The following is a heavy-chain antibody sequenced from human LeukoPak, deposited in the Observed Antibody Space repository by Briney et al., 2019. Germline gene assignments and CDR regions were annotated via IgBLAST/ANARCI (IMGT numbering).Heavy chain of an antibody. J-gene: IGHJ3*02. CDR3: AKEGVHRGYSYGYADAFDI. CDR1: GFTFSSYA. CDR2: ISGSGGST. V-gene: IGHV3-23*01. D-gene: IGHD5-18*01. Sequence: GGSLRLSCAASGFTFSSYAMSWVRQAPGKGLEWVSAISGSGGSTYYADSVKGRFTISRDKSNNTLYLQMNSLRAEDTALYYCAKEGVHRGYSYGYADAFDIWGQGTMVTVSS.